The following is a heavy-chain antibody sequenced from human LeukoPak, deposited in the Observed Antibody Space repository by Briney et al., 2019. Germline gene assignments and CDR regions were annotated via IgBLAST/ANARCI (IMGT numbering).Heavy chain of an antibody. D-gene: IGHD3-10*01. CDR3: ARDGPGGGYFDY. Sequence: GGSLRLSCAASGFTVSSNYMSWVRQAPGKELEWVSVIYSGGTTYYADSVKGRFTISRDNSKNTLYLQMNSLRAEDTAVYYCARDGPGGGYFDYWGQGTLVTVSS. CDR2: IYSGGTT. J-gene: IGHJ4*02. CDR1: GFTVSSNY. V-gene: IGHV3-66*01.